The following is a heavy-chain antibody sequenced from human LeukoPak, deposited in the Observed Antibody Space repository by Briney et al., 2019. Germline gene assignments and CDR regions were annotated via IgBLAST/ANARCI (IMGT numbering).Heavy chain of an antibody. CDR1: GGSFSGYY. V-gene: IGHV4-34*01. CDR3: ARGPTIDYDILTGYYYFDC. J-gene: IGHJ4*02. D-gene: IGHD3-9*01. Sequence: SETLSLTCAVHGGSFSGYYWTWIRQSPGKGLEWIGEINHSGSTNYNPSLKRRVTISVDTSKNQFPLKLSSVTAADTAVYYCARGPTIDYDILTGYYYFDCWGQGTLVTVSS. CDR2: INHSGST.